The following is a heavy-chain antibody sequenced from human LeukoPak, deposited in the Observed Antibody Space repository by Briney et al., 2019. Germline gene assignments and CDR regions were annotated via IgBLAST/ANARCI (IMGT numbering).Heavy chain of an antibody. D-gene: IGHD3-22*01. CDR1: GGTFSSYA. J-gene: IGHJ4*02. CDR2: IIPIFGTA. CDR3: AREGLSTYYYDSSGYYPFDY. V-gene: IGHV1-69*13. Sequence: ASVKVSCKASGGTFSSYAISWVRQAPGQELEWMGGIIPIFGTANYAQKFQGRVTITADESTSTAYMELSSLRSEDTAVYYCAREGLSTYYYDSSGYYPFDYWGQGTLVTVSS.